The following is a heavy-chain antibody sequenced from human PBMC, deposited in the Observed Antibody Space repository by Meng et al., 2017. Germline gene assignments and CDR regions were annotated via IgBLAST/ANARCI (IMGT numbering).Heavy chain of an antibody. Sequence: QVQLGQSWAEGKKPGASVKVSCTPSGYTFTAYYIHWVRQAPGQGLDWMGRIDPNSGVTEYAQKFQGRVTVTGDTSISTAYMELSRLRSDDTAIYYCVRDEDISAAGKLFGDYWGQGTLVTVSS. CDR3: VRDEDISAAGKLFGDY. J-gene: IGHJ4*02. CDR2: IDPNSGVT. V-gene: IGHV1-2*06. CDR1: GYTFTAYY. D-gene: IGHD6-13*01.